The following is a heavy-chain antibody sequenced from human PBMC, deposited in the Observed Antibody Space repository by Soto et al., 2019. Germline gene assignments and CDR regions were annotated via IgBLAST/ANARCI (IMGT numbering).Heavy chain of an antibody. D-gene: IGHD2-15*01. Sequence: EVQLVESGGGLIQPGGSLRLSCAASGFTVSSNYMSWVRQAPGKGLEWVSVIYSGGSTYYADSVKGRFTISRDNSKNTLYLKMNSVRAEDTAVYYCARWGRDIVFAYYYYGMDVSGQGTKVTVSS. V-gene: IGHV3-53*01. CDR2: IYSGGST. CDR3: ARWGRDIVFAYYYYGMDV. CDR1: GFTVSSNY. J-gene: IGHJ6*02.